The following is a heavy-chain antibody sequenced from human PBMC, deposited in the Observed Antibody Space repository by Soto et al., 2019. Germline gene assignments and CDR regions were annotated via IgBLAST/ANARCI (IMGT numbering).Heavy chain of an antibody. CDR1: GGSISSSNW. Sequence: PSETLSLTCAVSGGSISSSNWWSWVRQPPGKGLEWIGEIYHSGSTNYNPSLKSRVTISVDKSKNQFSLKLSSVTAADTAVYYCARDPPTRIAVAGNAFDIWGQGTMVTVSS. D-gene: IGHD6-19*01. CDR2: IYHSGST. CDR3: ARDPPTRIAVAGNAFDI. V-gene: IGHV4-4*02. J-gene: IGHJ3*02.